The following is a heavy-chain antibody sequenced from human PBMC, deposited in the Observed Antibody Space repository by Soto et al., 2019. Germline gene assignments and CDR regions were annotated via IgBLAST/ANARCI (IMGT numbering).Heavy chain of an antibody. CDR2: INHSGST. V-gene: IGHV4-34*01. CDR1: GGSFSGYY. J-gene: IGHJ6*02. CDR3: VGDYGDYYYGMDV. Sequence: SETLSLTCAVYGGSFSGYYWSWIRHPPGKGLEWIGEINHSGSTNYNPSLKSRVTISVDTSKNQFSLKLSSVTAADTAVYYCVGDYGDYYYGMDVWGQGTTVTVSS. D-gene: IGHD4-17*01.